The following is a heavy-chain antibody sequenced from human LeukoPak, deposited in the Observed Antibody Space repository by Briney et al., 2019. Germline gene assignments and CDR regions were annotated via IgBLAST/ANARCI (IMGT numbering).Heavy chain of an antibody. CDR1: GFTFSNYG. J-gene: IGHJ3*02. Sequence: GGSLRLSCAASGFTFSNYGMHWVRQAPGKGLEWVVVISYDGSNKYYADSVKGRFTISRDNSKNTLYLQMNSLRAEDTAVYYCANGYYYGSGSYYKEAFDIWGQGTMVTVSS. CDR2: ISYDGSNK. V-gene: IGHV3-30*18. CDR3: ANGYYYGSGSYYKEAFDI. D-gene: IGHD3-10*01.